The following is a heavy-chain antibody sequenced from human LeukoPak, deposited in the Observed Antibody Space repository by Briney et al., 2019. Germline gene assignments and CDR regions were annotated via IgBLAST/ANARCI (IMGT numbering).Heavy chain of an antibody. CDR2: ISASNGNT. Sequence: ASVKVSCKASGDTFTSYDISWVRQAPGQGLEWMAWISASNGNTNYAEKFQGRVNMTTDTSTSTAYMDLRNLTSDDTAVYYCARHLNYWSGYPPDYWGQGTLVTVSS. V-gene: IGHV1-18*04. CDR3: ARHLNYWSGYPPDY. J-gene: IGHJ4*02. D-gene: IGHD3-3*01. CDR1: GDTFTSYD.